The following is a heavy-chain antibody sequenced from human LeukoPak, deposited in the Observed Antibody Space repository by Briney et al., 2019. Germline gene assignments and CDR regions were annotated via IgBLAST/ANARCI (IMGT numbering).Heavy chain of an antibody. J-gene: IGHJ6*03. CDR1: GFTFNSYT. D-gene: IGHD6-19*01. V-gene: IGHV3-21*01. CDR3: ARDPYSGGYGAYYYYYMDV. CDR2: ISTSSSYI. Sequence: PGESLRLSCAASGFTFNSYTMNWVRQAPGKGLEWVSSISTSSSYIYYADSVKGRFTISRDNAKNSLYLQMNSLRDEDTAVYYCARDPYSGGYGAYYYYYMDVWGEGTTVTVSS.